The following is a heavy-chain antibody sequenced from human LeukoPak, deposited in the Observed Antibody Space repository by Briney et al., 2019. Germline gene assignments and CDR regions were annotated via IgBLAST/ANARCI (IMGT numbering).Heavy chain of an antibody. J-gene: IGHJ4*02. CDR3: ARVGYSSGWYPLDY. V-gene: IGHV4-4*07. D-gene: IGHD6-19*01. Sequence: SETLSLTCTVSGGSISSYYWSWVRQPAGEGLEWNWRIYATGSTNYNPSLKSRATMSVATSKTQFSLNLNSVTAADTAVYYCARVGYSSGWYPLDYWGQGTLVTVSS. CDR2: IYATGST. CDR1: GGSISSYY.